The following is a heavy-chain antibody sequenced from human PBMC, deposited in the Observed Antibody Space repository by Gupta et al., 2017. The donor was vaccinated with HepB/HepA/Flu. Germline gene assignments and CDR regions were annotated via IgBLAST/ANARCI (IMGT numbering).Heavy chain of an antibody. Sequence: EVQLVESGGGLVKPGGSLRLSCAGSGFTFSTAWMNWVRQAPGKGLEWVGRIKSKPDGGTTDYAAPVKGKFAISRDDSRGTVYLQMNGLITEDTAVYYCATGDYYFDYWGQGTLVTVSS. CDR2: IKSKPDGGTT. J-gene: IGHJ4*02. CDR3: ATGDYYFDY. CDR1: GFTFSTAW. D-gene: IGHD1-26*01. V-gene: IGHV3-15*01.